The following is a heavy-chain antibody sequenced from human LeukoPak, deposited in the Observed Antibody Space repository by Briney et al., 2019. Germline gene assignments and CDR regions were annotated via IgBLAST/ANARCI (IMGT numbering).Heavy chain of an antibody. V-gene: IGHV3-53*01. J-gene: IGHJ4*02. CDR1: GFTVSSNY. Sequence: PGGSLRLSCAASGFTVSSNYMSWVRQAPGGGLEWVSVIYSGGTTKYADSVKGRFTISRDNSKNTLYLQMNSLRVEDTAVYYCARVSSSSWYDAFDYWGQGALVTVSS. CDR3: ARVSSSSWYDAFDY. CDR2: IYSGGTT. D-gene: IGHD6-13*01.